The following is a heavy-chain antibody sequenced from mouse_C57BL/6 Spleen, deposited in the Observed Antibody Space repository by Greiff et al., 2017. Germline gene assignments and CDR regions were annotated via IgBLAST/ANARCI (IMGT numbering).Heavy chain of an antibody. CDR1: GYTFTSYW. CDR2: IYPGSGST. J-gene: IGHJ4*01. Sequence: VQLQQSGAELVKPGASVKMSCKASGYTFTSYWITWVKQRPGQGLEWIGDIYPGSGSTNYKEKFKSKATLTVDTSSSTAYMQLSSLTSEDSAVYYCARYGYDYAMDYWGQGTSVTVSS. D-gene: IGHD2-2*01. CDR3: ARYGYDYAMDY. V-gene: IGHV1-55*01.